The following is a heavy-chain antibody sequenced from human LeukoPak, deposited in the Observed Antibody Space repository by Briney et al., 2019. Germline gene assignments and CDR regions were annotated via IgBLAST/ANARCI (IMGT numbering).Heavy chain of an antibody. V-gene: IGHV1-18*01. J-gene: IGHJ4*02. CDR1: GYTFTSYG. D-gene: IGHD3-9*01. Sequence: ASVKVSCKASGYTFTSYGISWVRQAPGQGLEWMGWISAYNGNTNYAQKLEGRVTMTTDTSTSTAYMELRSLRSDDTPVYYCAREVPTTSYDILTGYYNPNFDYWGQGTLVTVSS. CDR3: AREVPTTSYDILTGYYNPNFDY. CDR2: ISAYNGNT.